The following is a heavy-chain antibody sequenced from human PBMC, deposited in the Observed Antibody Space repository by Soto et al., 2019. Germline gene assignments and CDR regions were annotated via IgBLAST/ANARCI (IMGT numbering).Heavy chain of an antibody. CDR3: ARDRRDGDTI. V-gene: IGHV3-66*01. Sequence: GGSLRLSCAASGFTVSANYMSWFRQAPGKGLEWVSVIYSGGSIYYADSVQGRFTISRDNSKDTLYLQMYSLRAEDTAVYYCARDRRDGDTIWGQGALVTVSS. D-gene: IGHD3-3*01. CDR2: IYSGGSI. CDR1: GFTVSANY. J-gene: IGHJ4*02.